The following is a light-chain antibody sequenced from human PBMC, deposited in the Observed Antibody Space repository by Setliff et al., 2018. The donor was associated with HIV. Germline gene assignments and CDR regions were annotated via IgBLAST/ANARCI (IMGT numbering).Light chain of an antibody. Sequence: QSVLTQPASVSGSPGQSITIYCTGTSSDVGGYNYVSWYRQHPGKAPKLMIYDVSNRPSGVSNRFSGSKSGNTASLTISGLKAEDEADYYCSSYTSSTTLPYVFGTGTKVTV. V-gene: IGLV2-14*03. CDR3: SSYTSSTTLPYV. CDR2: DVS. CDR1: SSDVGGYNY. J-gene: IGLJ1*01.